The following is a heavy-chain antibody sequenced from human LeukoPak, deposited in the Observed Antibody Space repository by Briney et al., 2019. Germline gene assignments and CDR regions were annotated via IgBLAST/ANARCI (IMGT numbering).Heavy chain of an antibody. J-gene: IGHJ4*02. Sequence: PGGSLRLSCAASGFTFSSYWMSWVRQAPGKGLEWVANIKQDGSEKYYVDSVKGRFTTSRDNAKNSLYLQMNSLRAEDTAVYYCARDIAAAGPVFDYWGQGTLVTVSS. V-gene: IGHV3-7*03. CDR1: GFTFSSYW. CDR3: ARDIAAAGPVFDY. D-gene: IGHD6-13*01. CDR2: IKQDGSEK.